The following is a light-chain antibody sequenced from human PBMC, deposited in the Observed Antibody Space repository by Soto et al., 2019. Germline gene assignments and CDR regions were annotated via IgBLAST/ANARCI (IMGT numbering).Light chain of an antibody. CDR1: QSVSSSY. J-gene: IGKJ4*01. CDR2: GAS. Sequence: EIVLTQSPGTLSLSPGERATLSCRASQSVSSSYLAWYQQKLGQAPRLLIYGASSRATGIPDRFSGSGSGTDFTLTIIRLEPGDLAVYYCQQYGSSPRALTFGGGTKVEIK. V-gene: IGKV3-20*01. CDR3: QQYGSSPRALT.